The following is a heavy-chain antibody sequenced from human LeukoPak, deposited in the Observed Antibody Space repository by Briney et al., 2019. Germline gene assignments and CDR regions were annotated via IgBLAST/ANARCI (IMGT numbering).Heavy chain of an antibody. CDR1: GFTVSSNY. Sequence: GGSLRLSCTASGFTVSSNYMSWVRQAPGKGQEWVSVIYSGGSTYYADSVKGRFTISRDNSKNTLYLQMNSLRVEDTAVYYCARDSSYYGSGSYYVWGQGTLVTVSS. J-gene: IGHJ4*02. CDR3: ARDSSYYGSGSYYV. CDR2: IYSGGST. D-gene: IGHD3-10*01. V-gene: IGHV3-66*01.